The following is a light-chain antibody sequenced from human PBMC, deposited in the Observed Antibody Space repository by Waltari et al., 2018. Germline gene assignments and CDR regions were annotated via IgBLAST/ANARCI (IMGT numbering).Light chain of an antibody. CDR2: DAS. Sequence: DIQMTQSPSSLSASFGDRVTITCRASQDISNSLAWYQQKLGRAPKLLLHDASRLESGVPSRFSGRGSGTDYTLTISSLQPEDFATYYCQQYYDGPRTFGQGTKVELK. V-gene: IGKV1-NL1*01. CDR1: QDISNS. CDR3: QQYYDGPRT. J-gene: IGKJ1*01.